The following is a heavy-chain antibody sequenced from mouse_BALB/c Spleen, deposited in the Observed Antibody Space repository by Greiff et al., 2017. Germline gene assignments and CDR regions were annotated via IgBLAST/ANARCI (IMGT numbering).Heavy chain of an antibody. Sequence: VQLQQSGPELVKPGASVKISCKASGYTFTDYNMHWVKQSHGKSLEWIGYIYPYNGGTGYNQKFKSKATLTVDNSSSTAYMELRSLTSEDSAVYYCARSRKSGYFFAYWGQGTLVTVSA. CDR2: IYPYNGGT. V-gene: IGHV1S29*02. CDR1: GYTFTDYN. D-gene: IGHD3-1*01. J-gene: IGHJ3*01. CDR3: ARSRKSGYFFAY.